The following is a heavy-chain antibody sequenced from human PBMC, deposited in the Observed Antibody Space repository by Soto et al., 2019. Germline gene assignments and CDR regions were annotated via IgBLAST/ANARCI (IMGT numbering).Heavy chain of an antibody. CDR1: GFTFSSYA. Sequence: EVQLLESGGGLVQPGGSLRLSCAASGFTFSSYAMSWVRQAPGKGLEWVSVISGSGGSTYYADSVKSRFTISSDISKNTLYLKMKTRTAEATAVYNCAKRGITSAFDYRGQGPLVNASS. D-gene: IGHD3-3*01. J-gene: IGHJ4*02. CDR2: ISGSGGST. V-gene: IGHV3-23*01. CDR3: AKRGITSAFDY.